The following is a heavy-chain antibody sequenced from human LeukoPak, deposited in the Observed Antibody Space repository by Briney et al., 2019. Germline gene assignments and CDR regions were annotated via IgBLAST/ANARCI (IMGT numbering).Heavy chain of an antibody. CDR2: INHSGST. V-gene: IGHV4-34*01. J-gene: IGHJ4*02. D-gene: IGHD3-16*02. CDR3: ARRYEDYVWGSYRYARGYYFDY. Sequence: PSETLSLTCAVYGGSFSGYYWSWIRQPPGKGLEWIGEINHSGSTNYNPSLKSRVTISVDTSKNQFSLKLSSVTAADTAVYYCARRYEDYVWGSYRYARGYYFDYWGQGTLVTVSS. CDR1: GGSFSGYY.